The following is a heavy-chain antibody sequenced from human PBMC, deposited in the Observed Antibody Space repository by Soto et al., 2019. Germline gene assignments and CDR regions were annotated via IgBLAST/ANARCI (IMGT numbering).Heavy chain of an antibody. CDR1: GFTFSDYG. Sequence: EVQLLESGGGLVQPGGSQILSCAASGFTFSDYGMSWVRQAPGKGLEWVSSINNTGVNTQYEGSVEGPFTIYRDNSKNTLYLLMHSLRAEDTAIYYCAGQLSDTDYWGQGTLVTVSS. V-gene: IGHV3-23*01. CDR3: AGQLSDTDY. J-gene: IGHJ4*02. CDR2: INNTGVNT. D-gene: IGHD3-16*02.